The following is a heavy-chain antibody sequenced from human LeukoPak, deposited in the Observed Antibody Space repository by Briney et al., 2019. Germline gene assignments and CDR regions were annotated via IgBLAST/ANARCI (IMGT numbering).Heavy chain of an antibody. CDR2: INPSGGST. CDR3: ARAGLSKGGFDY. D-gene: IGHD5/OR15-5a*01. V-gene: IGHV1-46*03. CDR1: GYIFTRYY. Sequence: ASVKVSCKASGYIFTRYYLHWVRQAPGQGLEWMGIINPSGGSTSHVQKFQGRVTMTRDTSTSTVYMELSNLRSEDTAVYYCARAGLSKGGFDYWGQGTLVTISS. J-gene: IGHJ4*02.